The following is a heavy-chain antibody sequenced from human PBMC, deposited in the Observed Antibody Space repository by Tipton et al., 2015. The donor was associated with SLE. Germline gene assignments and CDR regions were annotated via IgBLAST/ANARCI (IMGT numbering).Heavy chain of an antibody. CDR2: ISYDENYK. CDR3: ARAPSGTYFDY. J-gene: IGHJ4*02. Sequence: SLRLSCAASGFTFSSYAMHWVRQAPGKGLEWVAVISYDENYKYYGDSVTGRFAISRDNSKNSLYLQMNSLRVEDTAVYYCARAPSGTYFDYWGQGALVTVSS. D-gene: IGHD1-26*01. CDR1: GFTFSSYA. V-gene: IGHV3-30*09.